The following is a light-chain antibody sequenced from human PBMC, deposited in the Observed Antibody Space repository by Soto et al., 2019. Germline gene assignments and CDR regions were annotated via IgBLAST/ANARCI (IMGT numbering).Light chain of an antibody. CDR2: FAS. CDR1: QSLNNN. J-gene: IGKJ4*01. V-gene: IGKV3-15*01. CDR3: QQYSAWPLT. Sequence: EIVMTQSLATLSVSPGEKATLSCRASQSLNNNLAWYQQKPGQGPRLLIYFASTRATGIPARFSGSGSGTQFSLTLSSLQYEDFAIYYCQQYSAWPLTFGGGTKVETK.